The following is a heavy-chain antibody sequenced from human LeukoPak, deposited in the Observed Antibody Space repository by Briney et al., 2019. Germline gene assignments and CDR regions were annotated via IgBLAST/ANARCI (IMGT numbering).Heavy chain of an antibody. J-gene: IGHJ4*02. CDR1: GFTFSSYA. CDR3: AKTGAYSSGWYGRIVVAQQDYYFDY. CDR2: ISGSGGST. V-gene: IGHV3-23*01. D-gene: IGHD6-19*01. Sequence: GGSLRLSCAASGFTFSSYAMSWVRQAPGKGLEWVSAISGSGGSTYYADSVKGRFTISRDNSKNTLYLQMNSLRAEDTAVYYCAKTGAYSSGWYGRIVVAQQDYYFDYWGQGTLVTVSS.